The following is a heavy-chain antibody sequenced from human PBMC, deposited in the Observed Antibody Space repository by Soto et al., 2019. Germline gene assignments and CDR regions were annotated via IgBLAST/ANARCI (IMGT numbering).Heavy chain of an antibody. CDR1: GGSISSSNW. Sequence: SETLSLTCAVSGGSISSSNWWSWVRQPPGKGLEWIGEIYHSGSTNYNPSLKSRVTISVDKSKNQFSLKLSSVTAADTAVYYCAAALGYSSGWYAYYFDYWGQGTLVTVSS. J-gene: IGHJ4*02. CDR3: AAALGYSSGWYAYYFDY. V-gene: IGHV4-4*02. D-gene: IGHD6-19*01. CDR2: IYHSGST.